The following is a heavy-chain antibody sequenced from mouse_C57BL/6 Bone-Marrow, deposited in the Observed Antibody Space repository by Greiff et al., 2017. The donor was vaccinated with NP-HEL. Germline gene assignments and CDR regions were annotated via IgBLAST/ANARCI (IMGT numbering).Heavy chain of an antibody. D-gene: IGHD2-1*01. V-gene: IGHV10-1*01. CDR3: VRHGGNYLYWYFDV. CDR1: GFSFNTYA. J-gene: IGHJ1*03. Sequence: EVNLVESGGGLVQPKGSLKLSCAASGFSFNTYAMNWVRQAPGKGLEWVARIRSKSNNYATYYADSVKDRFTISRDDSESMLYLQMNNLKTEDTAMYYCVRHGGNYLYWYFDVWGTGTTVTVSS. CDR2: IRSKSNNYAT.